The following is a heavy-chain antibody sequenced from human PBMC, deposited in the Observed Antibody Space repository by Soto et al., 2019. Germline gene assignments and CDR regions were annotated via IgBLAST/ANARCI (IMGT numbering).Heavy chain of an antibody. V-gene: IGHV3-66*01. CDR2: MYSGSGGT. CDR3: TRSYYYLYFDY. Sequence: GSLRLSCSGSGLLISSNYMNWVRQAPGKGLEWVSVMYSGSGGTYYADSVKGRFTISRDRNTLYLEMKSLRAEDTGVYYCTRSYYYLYFDYWGQGTPVTVSS. D-gene: IGHD3-10*01. CDR1: GLLISSNY. J-gene: IGHJ4*02.